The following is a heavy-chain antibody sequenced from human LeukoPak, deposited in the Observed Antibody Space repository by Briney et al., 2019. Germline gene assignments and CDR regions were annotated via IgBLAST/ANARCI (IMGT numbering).Heavy chain of an antibody. CDR2: ISTGSGAI. CDR3: AELGITMIGGV. D-gene: IGHD3-10*02. CDR1: GYTFRSYS. Sequence: TRGSLRLSCAPSGYTFRSYSMNSVRRAPGKGLEWVSHISTGSGAIYYADSVKGRFTISRDNAKNSLYLQMNSLRAEDTAVYYCAELGITMIGGVWGKGTTVTISS. V-gene: IGHV3-48*04. J-gene: IGHJ6*04.